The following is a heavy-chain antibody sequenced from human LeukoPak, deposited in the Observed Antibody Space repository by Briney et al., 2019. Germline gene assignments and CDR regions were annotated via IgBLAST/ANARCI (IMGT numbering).Heavy chain of an antibody. V-gene: IGHV3-53*01. J-gene: IGHJ3*02. D-gene: IGHD1-26*01. CDR3: ARELREHGVFDI. CDR2: IYSDGST. Sequence: GGSLRLSCAASGFTFSNYAMSWVRQAPGKGLEWVSEIYSDGSTYYEASVKGRFSISRANSKNTVYLQMNSLTAEDTAVYYCARELREHGVFDIWGQGTMVTVSS. CDR1: GFTFSNYA.